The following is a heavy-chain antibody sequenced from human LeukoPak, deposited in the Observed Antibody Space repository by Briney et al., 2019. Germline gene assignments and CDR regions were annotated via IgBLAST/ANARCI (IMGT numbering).Heavy chain of an antibody. D-gene: IGHD3-10*01. V-gene: IGHV4-34*01. J-gene: IGHJ4*02. CDR3: ARARGDRGYFDY. Sequence: SETLSLTCAVYGGSFNGYYWSWIRQPPGKGLEWIGEINHSGSTNYSPSLKSRVTLSVDTSKNQFSLRLSSVTAADTAVYYCARARGDRGYFDYWGQGTLVTVSS. CDR1: GGSFNGYY. CDR2: INHSGST.